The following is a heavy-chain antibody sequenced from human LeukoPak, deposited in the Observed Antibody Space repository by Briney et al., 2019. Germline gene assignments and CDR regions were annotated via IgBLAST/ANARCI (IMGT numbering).Heavy chain of an antibody. V-gene: IGHV1-69*05. Sequence: ASVKVSCKASGGTFSSYAISWVRQAPGQGLEWMGGIIPIFGTANYAQKFQGRVTITTDESTSTAYMELSSLRSEDTAVYYCARGAFRSLRYFDHLDYWGQGTLVTASS. CDR3: ARGAFRSLRYFDHLDY. D-gene: IGHD3-9*01. CDR2: IIPIFGTA. J-gene: IGHJ4*02. CDR1: GGTFSSYA.